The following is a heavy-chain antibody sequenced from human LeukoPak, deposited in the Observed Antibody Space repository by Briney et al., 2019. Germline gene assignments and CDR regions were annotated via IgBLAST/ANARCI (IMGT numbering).Heavy chain of an antibody. CDR1: GFTFSSYG. CDR3: AKQQQRGYYGMDV. V-gene: IGHV3-30*02. Sequence: PGGSLRLSCAASGFTFSSYGMHWVRQAPGKGLEWVSFIRYDGSNKYYADSVKGRFTISRDNSKKTLYLQMNSLRAEDTAVYYCAKQQQRGYYGMDVWGQGTTVTVSS. CDR2: IRYDGSNK. D-gene: IGHD6-13*01. J-gene: IGHJ6*02.